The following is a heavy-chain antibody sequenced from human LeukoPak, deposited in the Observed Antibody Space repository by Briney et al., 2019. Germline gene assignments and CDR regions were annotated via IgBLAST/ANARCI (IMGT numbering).Heavy chain of an antibody. V-gene: IGHV3-48*01. D-gene: IGHD2/OR15-2a*01. CDR2: ISGSGTAK. J-gene: IGHJ4*02. Sequence: GGSLRLSCAASGFSFSSYSMNWVRQAAGKGLEWVSYISGSGTAKHYTDSVQGRFTISRENAKNALYLQMNSLRAEDTAVYFCARDYVYAFDYWGQGTLVTVSS. CDR1: GFSFSSYS. CDR3: ARDYVYAFDY.